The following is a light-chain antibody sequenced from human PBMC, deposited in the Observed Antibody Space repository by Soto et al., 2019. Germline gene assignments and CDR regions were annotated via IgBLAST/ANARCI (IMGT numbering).Light chain of an antibody. CDR3: QQYGSSWT. V-gene: IGKV3-20*01. CDR2: GAS. CDR1: QSVSSSY. Sequence: EILLTQSPGTLSLSPGERATLSCRASQSVSSSYLAWYQQKPGQAPSLLIYGASSRATGIPDRFSGSGSGTDFTLTISRLEPEDFAVYYCQQYGSSWTFGQGTKVDI. J-gene: IGKJ1*01.